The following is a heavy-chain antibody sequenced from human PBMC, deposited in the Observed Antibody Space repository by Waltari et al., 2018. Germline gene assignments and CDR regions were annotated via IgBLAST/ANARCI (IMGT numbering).Heavy chain of an antibody. J-gene: IGHJ3*02. CDR1: GGSIRSSSYY. CDR3: ARYFTVTTDLDAFDI. CDR2: IYYSGST. D-gene: IGHD4-4*01. V-gene: IGHV4-39*01. Sequence: QLQLQESGPGLVKPSETLSLTCTVSGGSIRSSSYYWGWIRQPPGKGLAWIGSIYYSGSTYYNPSLKSRVTISVDTSKNQFSLKLSSVTAADTAVYYCARYFTVTTDLDAFDIWGQGTMVTVSS.